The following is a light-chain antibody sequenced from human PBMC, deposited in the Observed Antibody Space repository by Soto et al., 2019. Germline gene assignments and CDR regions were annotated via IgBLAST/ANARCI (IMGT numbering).Light chain of an antibody. V-gene: IGKV1-12*01. J-gene: IGKJ5*01. CDR2: AAS. CDR1: QDISSW. Sequence: DIQMTQSPSSMSASVGDRVTITCRASQDISSWLAWYQQKPGKAPKLLIYAASTLQSGVPSRFSGSGSGTDFTLTITSLQPEDFATYYCQEASRIPITFGQGTRLEIK. CDR3: QEASRIPIT.